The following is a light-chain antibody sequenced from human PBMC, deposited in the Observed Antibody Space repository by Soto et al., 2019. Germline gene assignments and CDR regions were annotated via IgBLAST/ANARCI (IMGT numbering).Light chain of an antibody. Sequence: DIVLTQSPGTLSLSPGERATLSCMASQSVSTTYLAWYQQKPGQAPRLIIYGPSSRAAGIPDRFIGSWSGTDCTLTISRLEPEDVAVYYCHQYGSSPRTFGQGTRLEIK. V-gene: IGKV3-20*01. CDR3: HQYGSSPRT. J-gene: IGKJ5*01. CDR2: GPS. CDR1: QSVSTTY.